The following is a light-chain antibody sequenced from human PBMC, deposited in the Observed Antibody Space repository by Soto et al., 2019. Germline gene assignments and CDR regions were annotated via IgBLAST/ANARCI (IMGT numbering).Light chain of an antibody. V-gene: IGKV3-20*01. J-gene: IGKJ1*01. CDR3: HQYGSSSWT. CDR2: GAS. CDR1: QSVSSGY. Sequence: EIVLTQSPGPLSLSPGERATLSCRSSQSVSSGYLAWYQQKPGQAPRLLIYGASSRATGIPDRFSGSGPGTDCTLTISRLEPEDVAVYYCHQYGSSSWTFGQGTKVDI.